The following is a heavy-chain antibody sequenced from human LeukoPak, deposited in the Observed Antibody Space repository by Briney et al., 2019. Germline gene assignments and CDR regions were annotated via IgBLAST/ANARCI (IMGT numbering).Heavy chain of an antibody. J-gene: IGHJ6*02. CDR3: AKQTLDNGVFMDV. CDR2: IYHSGAT. CDR1: GDSVTSSNW. D-gene: IGHD1-14*01. Sequence: SETLSLTCAVSGDSVTSSNWWSWVRQPPGKGLEWIGEIYHSGATNYNPSLKSRVTISLDKSKDQLSLKLTSVTAADTAVYYCAKQTLDNGVFMDVWGQGTTVTVSS. V-gene: IGHV4-4*02.